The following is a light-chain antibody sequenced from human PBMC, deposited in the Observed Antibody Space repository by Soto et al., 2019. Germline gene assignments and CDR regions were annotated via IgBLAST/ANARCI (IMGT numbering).Light chain of an antibody. CDR3: QQYNNWPRT. CDR2: GAS. CDR1: LSVSVY. Sequence: VVLTHSPATLALSPWERATLSCSTSLSVSVYLDWYQQKPGQAPRLLIYGASTRATGIPARFSGSGSGTEFTLTISSLQSEDFAVYYCQQYNNWPRTFGQGTKVDIK. V-gene: IGKV3-15*01. J-gene: IGKJ1*01.